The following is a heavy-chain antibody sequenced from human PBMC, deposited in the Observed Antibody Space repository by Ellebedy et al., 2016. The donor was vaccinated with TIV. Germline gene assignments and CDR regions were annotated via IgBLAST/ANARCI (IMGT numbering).Heavy chain of an antibody. CDR2: ISGYNANT. CDR3: SRAPKEIYFYYYYMDV. V-gene: IGHV1-18*01. J-gene: IGHJ6*03. CDR1: GYTFTNYG. Sequence: ASVKVSCXASGYTFTNYGISWVRQAPGQGLEWMGWISGYNANTNYAQKVQGRVTMTTDTSTSTAYMELRSLRSDDTAVYYCSRAPKEIYFYYYYMDVWGQGTTVTVSS.